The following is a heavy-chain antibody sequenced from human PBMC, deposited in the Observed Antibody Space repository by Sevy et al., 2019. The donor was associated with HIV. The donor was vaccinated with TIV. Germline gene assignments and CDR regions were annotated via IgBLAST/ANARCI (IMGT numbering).Heavy chain of an antibody. CDR3: ARTRRDCSSTSCYSFSYYGMDV. CDR2: IYYSGST. Sequence: SETLSLTCTVSGGSTSSSSYYWGWIRQPPGKGLEWIGSIYYSGSTYYNPSLKSRVTISVDTSKNQFSLKLSSVTAADTAVYYCARTRRDCSSTSCYSFSYYGMDVWGQGTTVTVSS. J-gene: IGHJ6*02. CDR1: GGSTSSSSYY. D-gene: IGHD2-2*01. V-gene: IGHV4-39*01.